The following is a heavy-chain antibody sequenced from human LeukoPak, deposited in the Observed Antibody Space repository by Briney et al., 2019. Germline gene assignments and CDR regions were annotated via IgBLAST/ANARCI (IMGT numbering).Heavy chain of an antibody. D-gene: IGHD2-2*01. Sequence: PSETLSLTCTVSGDSITNNYWAWIRQPPGKGLEWIGYTHDSGNSNYNPSLRSRVTISIDTSKNQFSLKLTSVTAADTAVYYCARGVVVPAAGDWFDPWGQGILVTVSS. CDR1: GDSITNNY. V-gene: IGHV4-59*13. J-gene: IGHJ5*02. CDR3: ARGVVVPAAGDWFDP. CDR2: THDSGNS.